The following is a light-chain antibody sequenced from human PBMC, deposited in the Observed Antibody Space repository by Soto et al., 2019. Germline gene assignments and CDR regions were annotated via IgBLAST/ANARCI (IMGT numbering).Light chain of an antibody. Sequence: DIQMTQSPSTLSASVGDRITITCRASQSIVTWLAWYQQKPGQAPKVLIYKASNLESGVPSRFSGGGSGTEFTLTIISRQPDDFATYYFQQYRPYSPGLSFGGGTKVEIK. V-gene: IGKV1-5*03. J-gene: IGKJ4*01. CDR3: QQYRPYSPGLS. CDR1: QSIVTW. CDR2: KAS.